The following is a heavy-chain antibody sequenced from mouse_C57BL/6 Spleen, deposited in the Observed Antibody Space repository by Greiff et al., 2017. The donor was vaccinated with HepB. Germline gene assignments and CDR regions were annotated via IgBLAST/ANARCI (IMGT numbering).Heavy chain of an antibody. Sequence: VQLQQSGPELVKPGDSVKISCKASGYAFSSSWMNWVKQRPGKGLEWIGRIYPGDGDTNYNGKFKGKATLTADKSSSTAYMQRSSLTSEDSAVYFCARGDDYGFAYWGQGTLVTVSA. J-gene: IGHJ3*01. V-gene: IGHV1-82*01. CDR3: ARGDDYGFAY. D-gene: IGHD2-4*01. CDR2: IYPGDGDT. CDR1: GYAFSSSW.